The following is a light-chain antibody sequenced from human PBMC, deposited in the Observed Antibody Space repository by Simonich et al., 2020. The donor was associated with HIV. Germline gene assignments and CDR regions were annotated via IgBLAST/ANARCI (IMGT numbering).Light chain of an antibody. Sequence: QSVLTQPPSASGTPGQRVTISCSGSSSTIGSNYVYWYQQLPGTAPKLLIYRSPQRPSGVPDRFSGSKSGTSASLAISGLRSEDEADFYCAAWDDSLSGVLFGGGTKLTVL. CDR1: SSTIGSNY. CDR2: RSP. CDR3: AAWDDSLSGVL. J-gene: IGLJ2*01. V-gene: IGLV1-47*01.